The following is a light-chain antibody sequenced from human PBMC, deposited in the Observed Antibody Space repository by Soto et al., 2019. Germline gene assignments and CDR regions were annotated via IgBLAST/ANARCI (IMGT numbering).Light chain of an antibody. CDR1: QRFNSNY. CDR3: QHYGSSPPIT. V-gene: IGKV3-20*01. Sequence: EIVLTQSPATLSLSPGERATLSCRASQRFNSNYIAWYQHKPGQSPRLLIFRASSRATGTADRFSGSGSGTDFTLTSSRLEPEDFAVYYCQHYGSSPPITFGQGTRLEIK. CDR2: RAS. J-gene: IGKJ5*01.